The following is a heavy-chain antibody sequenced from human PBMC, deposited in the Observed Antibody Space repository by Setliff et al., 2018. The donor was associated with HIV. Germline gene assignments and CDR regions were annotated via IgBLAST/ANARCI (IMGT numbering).Heavy chain of an antibody. J-gene: IGHJ5*02. D-gene: IGHD4-4*01. CDR1: GGSLISGGYY. V-gene: IGHV4-31*03. CDR2: VYYTGKT. CDR3: ARDLTSNSNCFEP. Sequence: TLSLTCSVSGGSLISGGYYWSWIRQHPGKGLEGIGYVYYTGKTYYNPSLESRISMSVDTSKNQFSLKLTSVTAADTAIYYSARDLTSNSNCFEPWGQGTQVTVSS.